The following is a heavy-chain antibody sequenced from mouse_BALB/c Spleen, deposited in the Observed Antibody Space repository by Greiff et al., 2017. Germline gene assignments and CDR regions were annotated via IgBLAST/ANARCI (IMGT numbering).Heavy chain of an antibody. D-gene: IGHD4-1*01. CDR1: GYSITSGYY. CDR2: ISYDGSN. CDR3: ATNWDYAMDY. Sequence: DVKLQESGPGLVKPSQSLSLTCSVTGYSITSGYYWNWIRQFPGNKLEWMGYISYDGSNNYNPSLKNRISITRDTSKNQFFLKLNSVTTEDTATYYCATNWDYAMDYWGQGTSVTVSS. V-gene: IGHV3-6*02. J-gene: IGHJ4*01.